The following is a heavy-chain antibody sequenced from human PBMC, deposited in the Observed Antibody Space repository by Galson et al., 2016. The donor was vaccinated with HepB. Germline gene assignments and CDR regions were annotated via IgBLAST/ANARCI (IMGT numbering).Heavy chain of an antibody. CDR1: GFTVSTYG. D-gene: IGHD2-2*01. V-gene: IGHV3-30*03. Sequence: SLRLSCAASGFTVSTYGLHWVRQAPGKGLEWVALISYDGSNKHYADSVKGRFTIAKDNSKNTLYLQMDSLRTEDTAMYYCTRGGCSSTSCYGGVGMDVWGQGNLVTVSS. CDR2: ISYDGSNK. J-gene: IGHJ6*02. CDR3: TRGGCSSTSCYGGVGMDV.